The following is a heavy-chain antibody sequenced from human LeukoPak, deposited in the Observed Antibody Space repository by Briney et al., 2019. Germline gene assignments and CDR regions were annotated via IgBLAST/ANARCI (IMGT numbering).Heavy chain of an antibody. J-gene: IGHJ5*02. CDR1: GGSISTFS. V-gene: IGHV4-59*01. CDR2: VNSNGGT. Sequence: SETLSLTCTVSGGSISTFSWNWIRQPPGQGLEWIGYVNSNGGTYNNSSLKSRVTVSLDMSKNQFSLKLSSATAADTAVYYCAGDAGGTWFDPWGQGILVTVSS. CDR3: AGDAGGTWFDP.